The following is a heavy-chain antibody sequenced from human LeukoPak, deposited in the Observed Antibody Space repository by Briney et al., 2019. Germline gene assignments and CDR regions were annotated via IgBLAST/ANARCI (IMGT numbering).Heavy chain of an antibody. J-gene: IGHJ5*02. V-gene: IGHV4-59*08. D-gene: IGHD1-1*01. CDR3: ARRGTTVGYWFDP. CDR2: ISDSGIT. CDR1: RGTMRSFY. Sequence: SETLSLTCTVSRGTMRSFYWSWIRLSPEKGLEWIGYISDSGITKYNPSLKSRVTISVDTSRNQYSLKLSSVTAADTAVYYCARRGTTVGYWFDPWGQGTLVTVSS.